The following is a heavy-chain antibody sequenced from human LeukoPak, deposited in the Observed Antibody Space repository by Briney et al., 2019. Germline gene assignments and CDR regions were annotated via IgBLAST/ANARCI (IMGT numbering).Heavy chain of an antibody. CDR3: AKGGANPFDFWSGFCSAK. Sequence: PGGSLRLSCAASGFTVSSNYMNWVRQAPGKGLEWVSSISGSSGNTYYTDSVKGRFSTSRDNSKNTLYLQMNSLRAEDTAVYYCAKGGANPFDFWSGFCSAKWGQGTLVTVSS. CDR2: ISGSSGNT. V-gene: IGHV3-23*01. D-gene: IGHD3-3*01. CDR1: GFTVSSNY. J-gene: IGHJ4*02.